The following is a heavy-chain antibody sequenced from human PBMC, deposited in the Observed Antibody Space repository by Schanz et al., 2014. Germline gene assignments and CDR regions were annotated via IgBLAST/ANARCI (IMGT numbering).Heavy chain of an antibody. J-gene: IGHJ6*02. CDR2: IYYSGST. V-gene: IGHV4-39*01. CDR1: GGSISSSSYY. CDR3: ARHSGYYYYYGMDV. Sequence: QLQLQESGPGLVKPSETLSLTCTVSGGSISSSSYYWGWIRQPPGKGLEWIGSIYYSGSTYYNPSHKSRVTISEDPSKTHFSLKLSFVTAADTAVYYCARHSGYYYYYGMDVWGQGTTVTVSS.